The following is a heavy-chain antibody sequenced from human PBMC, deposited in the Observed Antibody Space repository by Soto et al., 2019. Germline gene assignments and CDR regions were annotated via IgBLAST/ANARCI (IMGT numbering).Heavy chain of an antibody. CDR3: AAGDTMVRGVITPPDY. CDR1: GFTFTSSA. CDR2: IVVGSGNT. Sequence: ASVKVPCKASGFTFTSSAVQWVRQARGQRLEWIGWIVVGSGNTNYAQKFQERVTITRDMSTSTAYMELSSLRSEDTAVYYCAAGDTMVRGVITPPDYWGQGTLVTVSS. V-gene: IGHV1-58*01. J-gene: IGHJ4*02. D-gene: IGHD3-10*01.